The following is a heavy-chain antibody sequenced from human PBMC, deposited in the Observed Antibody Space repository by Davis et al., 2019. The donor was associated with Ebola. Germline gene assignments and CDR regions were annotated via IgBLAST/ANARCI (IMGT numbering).Heavy chain of an antibody. CDR1: GFTVSSNS. CDR2: IYTGGLT. V-gene: IGHV3-53*01. CDR3: ARWGETQGVYYNYYYAMDV. D-gene: IGHD3-10*01. J-gene: IGHJ6*02. Sequence: GGSLRLSCVASGFTVSSNSMSWVRQAPGKGLDCVSGIYTGGLTDYADSVKGRFTISRDNSKNTLYLQMNRLRAEDTAVYYCARWGETQGVYYNYYYAMDVWGQGTTVTVSS.